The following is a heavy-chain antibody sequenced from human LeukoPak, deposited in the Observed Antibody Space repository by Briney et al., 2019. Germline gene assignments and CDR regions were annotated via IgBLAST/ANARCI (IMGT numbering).Heavy chain of an antibody. J-gene: IGHJ4*02. Sequence: GRSLRLSCAASGFTFSSYGMHWVRQAPGKGLEWVAVISYDGSNKYYAGSVKGRFTISRDNSKNTLYLQMNSLRAEDTAVYYCAKGSADLHFDYWGQGTLVTVSS. CDR1: GFTFSSYG. CDR3: AKGSADLHFDY. CDR2: ISYDGSNK. V-gene: IGHV3-30*18.